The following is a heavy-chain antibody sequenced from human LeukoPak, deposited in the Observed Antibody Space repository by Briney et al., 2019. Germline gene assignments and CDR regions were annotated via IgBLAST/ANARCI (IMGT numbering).Heavy chain of an antibody. CDR1: GSAFSDYA. J-gene: IGHJ4*02. CDR2: ISYDGTNK. V-gene: IGHV3-30*04. Sequence: GRSLRLPCAVSGSAFSDYAMHWVRQAPGKGLEWVSVISYDGTNKYYADSVKGRFTISRDNSKNTLYLQMNSLRAEDTAVYYCARDRISMAINAGHDYWGLGTLVIVSS. CDR3: ARDRISMAINAGHDY. D-gene: IGHD3-10*01.